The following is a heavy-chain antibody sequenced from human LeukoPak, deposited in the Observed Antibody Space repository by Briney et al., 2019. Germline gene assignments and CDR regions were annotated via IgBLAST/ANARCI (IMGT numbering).Heavy chain of an antibody. Sequence: GESLKISCKGSGYSFTTYWISWVRQMPGKGLEWMGRIDPSDSNTNYSPSFQGHVTISVDKSISTAYLQWSSLKASDTAMYYCARQGGFYDNRGYNDAFDIWGQGTVVTVSS. D-gene: IGHD3-22*01. CDR2: IDPSDSNT. CDR3: ARQGGFYDNRGYNDAFDI. CDR1: GYSFTTYW. J-gene: IGHJ3*02. V-gene: IGHV5-10-1*01.